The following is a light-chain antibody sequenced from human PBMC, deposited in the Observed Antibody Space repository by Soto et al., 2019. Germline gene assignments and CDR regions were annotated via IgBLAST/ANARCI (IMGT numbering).Light chain of an antibody. V-gene: IGLV1-51*01. CDR1: SSNIGDNF. J-gene: IGLJ1*01. Sequence: QSVLTQPPSVSAAPGQRVSISCSGSSSNIGDNFVSWYQHFPGTAPKFLIYDNNKRPSGIPDRFSGSKSGTSATLDSTGLQTGDEADYYCGTWDSSLRAYVFGTGTKVTVL. CDR2: DNN. CDR3: GTWDSSLRAYV.